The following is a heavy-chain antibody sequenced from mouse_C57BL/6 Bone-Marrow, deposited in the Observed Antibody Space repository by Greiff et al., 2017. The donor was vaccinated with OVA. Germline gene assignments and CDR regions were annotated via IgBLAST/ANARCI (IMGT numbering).Heavy chain of an antibody. CDR2: IPYSGST. Sequence: VQLQQSGPDLVKPSQSLSLTCTVTGYSITSGYSWHWIRQFPGNKLEWMGYIPYSGSTNYNPSLKSRISITRDTSTNQFFLQLNSVTTEDTATYYCARGSDGYYGFAYWGQGTRVTVSA. CDR3: ARGSDGYYGFAY. CDR1: GYSITSGYS. V-gene: IGHV3-1*02. J-gene: IGHJ3*01. D-gene: IGHD2-3*01.